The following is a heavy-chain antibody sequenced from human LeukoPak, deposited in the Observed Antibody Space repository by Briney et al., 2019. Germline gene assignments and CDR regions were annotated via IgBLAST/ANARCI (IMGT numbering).Heavy chain of an antibody. CDR1: GGSISSYY. CDR3: ARGKKGYSSSFYYYYGMDV. J-gene: IGHJ6*02. CDR2: IYYSGST. V-gene: IGHV4-59*01. Sequence: SETLSLTCTVSGGSISSYYWSWIRQPPGKGLEWIGSIYYSGSTNYNPSLKSRVTISVDTSKNQFSLKLSSVIAADTAVYYCARGKKGYSSSFYYYYGMDVWGQGTTVTVSS. D-gene: IGHD6-6*01.